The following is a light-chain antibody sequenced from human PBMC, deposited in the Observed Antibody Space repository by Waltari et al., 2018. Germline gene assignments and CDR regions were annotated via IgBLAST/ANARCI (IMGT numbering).Light chain of an antibody. Sequence: QPVLTQSSSASASLGSSVKLTCTLSSGHSSYIIAWHQQQPGKAPRYLMKLGGRGRYDKGSGGPDRFSCSSSGADRYLTISNLQSEDEADYYRETWDSNTGVFGGGTKLTVL. CDR1: SGHSSYI. CDR2: LGGRGRY. V-gene: IGLV4-60*03. J-gene: IGLJ2*01. CDR3: ETWDSNTGV.